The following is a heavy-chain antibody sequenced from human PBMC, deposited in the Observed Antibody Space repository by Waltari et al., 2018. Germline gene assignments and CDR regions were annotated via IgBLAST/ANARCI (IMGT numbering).Heavy chain of an antibody. V-gene: IGHV3-74*03. J-gene: IGHJ2*01. Sequence: EVQLVESGGGLVQPGGSLRLSCSASGFSFSNDWMHWVRQVPGTGLEWVSRITNDGSGTMYADSVKGRFTISRDNAKNTLFLEMNSLRVEDTAVYYCVKEAPARGDWYLDLWGRGTLLAVSS. CDR2: ITNDGSGT. D-gene: IGHD2-2*01. CDR1: GFSFSNDW. CDR3: VKEAPARGDWYLDL.